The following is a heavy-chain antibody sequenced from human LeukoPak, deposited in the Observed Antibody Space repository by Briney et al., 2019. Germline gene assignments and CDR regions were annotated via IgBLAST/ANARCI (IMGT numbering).Heavy chain of an antibody. CDR3: ARSSGSGWYEY. J-gene: IGHJ4*02. CDR1: GYTFHSYW. Sequence: GESLKVSCKGSGYTFHSYWIAWVRQMPGKGLEWMGIIYPGDSDTRYSPSFQGQVTISADKSISTAYLQWSSLKASDTAMYYCARSSGSGWYEYWGQGTLVTVSS. V-gene: IGHV5-51*01. CDR2: IYPGDSDT. D-gene: IGHD6-19*01.